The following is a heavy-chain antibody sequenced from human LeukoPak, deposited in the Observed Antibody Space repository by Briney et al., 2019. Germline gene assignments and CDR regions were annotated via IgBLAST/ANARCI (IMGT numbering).Heavy chain of an antibody. Sequence: GGSLRLSCAVSGFTVSIYYMTWVRQAPGKGLEWVSFIYRDGSANYADSVKGRFTISRDDSKTPVYLQMNSLRAEDTAVNYCARGPGWNYFDYWGQGTLVTVSS. CDR3: ARGPGWNYFDY. J-gene: IGHJ4*02. D-gene: IGHD2-15*01. CDR2: IYRDGSA. CDR1: GFTVSIYY. V-gene: IGHV3-66*01.